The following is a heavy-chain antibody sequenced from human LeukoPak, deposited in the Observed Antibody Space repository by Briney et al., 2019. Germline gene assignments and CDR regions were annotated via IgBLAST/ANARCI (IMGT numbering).Heavy chain of an antibody. CDR1: GFTFSSYS. Sequence: PGGSLRLSCAASGFTFSSYSMNWVRQAPGKGLEWVSSISSSSSYIYYADSVKGRFTISRDNAKNSLYLQMNSLRAEDTAVYYCARAGQWIQLWSRSIDYWGQGTLVTVSS. CDR3: ARAGQWIQLWSRSIDY. V-gene: IGHV3-21*01. J-gene: IGHJ4*02. D-gene: IGHD5-18*01. CDR2: ISSSSSYI.